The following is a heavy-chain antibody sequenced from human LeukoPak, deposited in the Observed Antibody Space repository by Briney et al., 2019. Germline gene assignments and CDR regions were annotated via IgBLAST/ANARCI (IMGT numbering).Heavy chain of an antibody. V-gene: IGHV3-48*01. D-gene: IGHD5-24*01. CDR2: IGIESGNT. J-gene: IGHJ4*02. Sequence: GGSLRLSCAASGFTFSDYSMNWVRQAPGKGLEWISYIGIESGNTNYADSVKGRFTISGDKAKNSLYLQMNSLRVEDTAVYYCARDYKYAFDNWGQGTLVTVSS. CDR1: GFTFSDYS. CDR3: ARDYKYAFDN.